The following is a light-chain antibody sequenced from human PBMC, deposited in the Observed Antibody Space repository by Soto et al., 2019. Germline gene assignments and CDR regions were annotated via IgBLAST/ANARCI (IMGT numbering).Light chain of an antibody. Sequence: QSALTQPASVSGSPGQSITISCTGTSSDVGGYNYVSWYQHHPGKAPKLIIYDVTNRPSGVSNHFSGSKSGKTASLTISGLQPEDEADYYCSSYTTSNTRQIVFGTGTKVTVL. CDR2: DVT. CDR1: SSDVGGYNY. J-gene: IGLJ1*01. CDR3: SSYTTSNTRQIV. V-gene: IGLV2-14*03.